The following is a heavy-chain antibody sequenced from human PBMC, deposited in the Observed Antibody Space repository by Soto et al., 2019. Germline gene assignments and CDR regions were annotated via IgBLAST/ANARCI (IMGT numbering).Heavy chain of an antibody. CDR3: ARDRPHSWLDP. J-gene: IGHJ5*02. CDR1: GFNFRSYW. V-gene: IGHV3-7*01. CDR2: IKQDASEK. Sequence: PGGSLRLSCAASGFNFRSYWMNWVRQAPGKGLEWVAIIKQDASEKLYVDSVKGRFSISRDNAQNSLYLQMNSLRVEDTAVYYCARDRPHSWLDPWGQGTLVTVSS. D-gene: IGHD4-4*01.